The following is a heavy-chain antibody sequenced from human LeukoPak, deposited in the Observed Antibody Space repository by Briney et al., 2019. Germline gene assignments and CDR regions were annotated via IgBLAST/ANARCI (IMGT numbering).Heavy chain of an antibody. D-gene: IGHD3-3*01. CDR2: IYFDGSNK. V-gene: IGHV3-33*01. CDR3: ARVFSGSGSTGSFDY. J-gene: IGHJ4*02. Sequence: GRSLRLSCAASGFTFSSHAMHWVRQAPGKGLEWVAFIYFDGSNKKYAESVKGRFTISGDNSKNTLYLQVDSLRAEDTAVYYCARVFSGSGSTGSFDYWGQGTLVTVSS. CDR1: GFTFSSHA.